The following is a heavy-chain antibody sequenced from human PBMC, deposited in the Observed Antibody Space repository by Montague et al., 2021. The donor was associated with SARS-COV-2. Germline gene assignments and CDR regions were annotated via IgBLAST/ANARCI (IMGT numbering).Heavy chain of an antibody. CDR2: IYHSGSP. V-gene: IGHV4-4*02. CDR1: GDSISRSNW. Sequence: SETLSLTCTVSGDSISRSNWWTWVRQPPGKGLEWVGEIYHSGSPNYNPSLKSRVTISVDRSKSQFSLNLRSVTAADTAVYYCARKTTYFDYWGQGTLVTVSS. CDR3: ARKTTYFDY. J-gene: IGHJ4*02. D-gene: IGHD1/OR15-1a*01.